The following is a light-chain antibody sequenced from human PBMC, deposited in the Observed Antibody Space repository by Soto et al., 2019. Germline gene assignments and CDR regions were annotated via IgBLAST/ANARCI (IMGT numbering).Light chain of an antibody. J-gene: IGKJ5*01. V-gene: IGKV3-20*01. CDR2: GAS. CDR3: QQYGSAPPVT. Sequence: EIVLTQSPGTLSLSPGQRATLSCRASQSVSSSYLAWYQQKPGQAPRLLIYGASSMATGIPDRFSGSGSGTDFTLTISRLEPEDLAVYYCQQYGSAPPVTFGQWTRLEIK. CDR1: QSVSSSY.